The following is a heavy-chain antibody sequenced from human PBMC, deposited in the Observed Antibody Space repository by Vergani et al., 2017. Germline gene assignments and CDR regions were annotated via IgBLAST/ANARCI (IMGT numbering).Heavy chain of an antibody. Sequence: QVQLVQSGAEVKKPGASVKVSCKASGYTFTGYYMHWVRQAPGQGLEWMGWINPNSGGTNYAQKFQGRVTMTRDTSTSTVYMELSSLRSEDTAVYYCARYSSGWTGWFDPWGQGTLVTVSS. V-gene: IGHV1-2*02. D-gene: IGHD6-19*01. J-gene: IGHJ5*02. CDR1: GYTFTGYY. CDR2: INPNSGGT. CDR3: ARYSSGWTGWFDP.